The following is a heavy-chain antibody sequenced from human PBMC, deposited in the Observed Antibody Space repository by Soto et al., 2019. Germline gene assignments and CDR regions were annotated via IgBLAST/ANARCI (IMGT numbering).Heavy chain of an antibody. Sequence: SQTLSLTCAISGDSVSSNSAAWNWIRQSPSRGLEWLGRTYYRSKWYNDYAVSVKSRITINPDTSKNQFSLQLNSVTPEDTAVYFRSRPLKAPWPIVYNYYCMDVCGQAAPVT. CDR2: TYYRSKWYN. D-gene: IGHD3-16*02. CDR3: SRPLKAPWPIVYNYYCMDV. J-gene: IGHJ6*02. V-gene: IGHV6-1*01. CDR1: GDSVSSNSAA.